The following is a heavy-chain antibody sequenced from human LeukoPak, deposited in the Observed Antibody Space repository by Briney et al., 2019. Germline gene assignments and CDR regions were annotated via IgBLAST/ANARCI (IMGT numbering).Heavy chain of an antibody. CDR2: ISGDSNAK. Sequence: GGSLRLSCAASGFSFSSYSINWVRQAPGKGLEWVSYISGDSNAKHYTDSVKGRFTISRDNAKNALYLQMNSLRAEDTAVYFCARDYVYAFDYWGQGTLVTVSS. D-gene: IGHD2/OR15-2a*01. J-gene: IGHJ4*02. CDR3: ARDYVYAFDY. CDR1: GFSFSSYS. V-gene: IGHV3-48*01.